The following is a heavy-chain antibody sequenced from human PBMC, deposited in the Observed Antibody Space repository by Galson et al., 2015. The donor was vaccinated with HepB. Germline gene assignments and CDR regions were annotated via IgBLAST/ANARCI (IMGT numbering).Heavy chain of an antibody. CDR1: GYTFTSYY. V-gene: IGHV1-2*02. Sequence: SVKVSCKASGYTFTSYYIHWVRQAPGQGLEWMGWINSNSGGTNYAQKFQGRVTMTRDTSISTAYMDLTRLTSDDTAVYYCARDAPSHCSRTSCPLDSWGQGSLVTVSS. D-gene: IGHD2-2*01. CDR2: INSNSGGT. CDR3: ARDAPSHCSRTSCPLDS. J-gene: IGHJ4*02.